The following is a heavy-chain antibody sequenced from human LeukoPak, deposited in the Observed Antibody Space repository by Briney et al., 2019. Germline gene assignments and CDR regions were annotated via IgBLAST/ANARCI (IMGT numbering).Heavy chain of an antibody. CDR3: ARAYSGGYYRSGYFDY. CDR1: GYTFTGYY. CDR2: INPNSGGT. J-gene: IGHJ4*02. Sequence: ASVKVSCKASGYTFTGYYMHWVRQAPGQGLEWMGWINPNSGGTNYAQKFQGRVTMTRDTSISTAYMELSRLRSDDTAVYYCARAYSGGYYRSGYFDYWGQGTLVTVSS. V-gene: IGHV1-2*02. D-gene: IGHD1-26*01.